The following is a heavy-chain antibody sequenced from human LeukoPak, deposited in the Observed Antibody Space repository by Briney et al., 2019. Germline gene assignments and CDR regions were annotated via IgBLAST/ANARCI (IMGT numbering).Heavy chain of an antibody. V-gene: IGHV4-34*01. CDR3: ARRLIAAAGTWFDP. CDR1: GGSFSGYY. Sequence: SETLSLTCAVYGGSFSGYYWSWIRQPPGKGLEWIGEINHSGSTNYNPSLKSRVTISVDTSKNQFSLKLSSVTAADTAVYYCARRLIAAAGTWFDPWGQGTLVTVSS. J-gene: IGHJ5*02. D-gene: IGHD6-13*01. CDR2: INHSGST.